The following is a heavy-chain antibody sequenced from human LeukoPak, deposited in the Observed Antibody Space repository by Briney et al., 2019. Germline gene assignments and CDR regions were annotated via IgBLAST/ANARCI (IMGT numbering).Heavy chain of an antibody. CDR2: SSSSSSYI. Sequence: GGSLRLSCAASGFIFSGYSMNWVRQAPGKGLEWVSSSSSSSSYIYHAEPVKGRFTISRDNAKNSLYLQMNSLRAEDTAVYYCARDAGYRFDYWGQGTLVTVSS. CDR1: GFIFSGYS. CDR3: ARDAGYRFDY. J-gene: IGHJ4*02. V-gene: IGHV3-21*01. D-gene: IGHD5-18*01.